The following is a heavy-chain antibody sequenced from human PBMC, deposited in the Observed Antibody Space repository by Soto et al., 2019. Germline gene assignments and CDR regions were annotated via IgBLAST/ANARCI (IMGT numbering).Heavy chain of an antibody. J-gene: IGHJ5*02. Sequence: PSETLSLTCAVYGGSFSGYCWSWIRQPPGKGLEWVGDINHSGSTNSNPSLESRVTISVDTSKNQFSLKLSSVTAADTAVYYCARGTEKRITIFGVVMFCNWFDPWGQGTLVT. CDR3: ARGTEKRITIFGVVMFCNWFDP. V-gene: IGHV4-34*01. D-gene: IGHD3-3*01. CDR2: INHSGST. CDR1: GGSFSGYC.